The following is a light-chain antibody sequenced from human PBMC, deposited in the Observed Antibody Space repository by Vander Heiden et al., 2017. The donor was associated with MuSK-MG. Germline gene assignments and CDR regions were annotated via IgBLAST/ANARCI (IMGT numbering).Light chain of an antibody. Sequence: QSALTPPASVSVSPGQSITISCTGTSIDFVRYYLVSCYLQHPRPTPQPIIYEVSKRSSCVSNRFSGSKSGNTASLTISGRQAEDEAYYYCCSYAGSSTWVFGGGTKLTVL. CDR2: EVS. V-gene: IGLV2-23*02. CDR3: CSYAGSSTWV. J-gene: IGLJ2*01. CDR1: SIDFVRYYL.